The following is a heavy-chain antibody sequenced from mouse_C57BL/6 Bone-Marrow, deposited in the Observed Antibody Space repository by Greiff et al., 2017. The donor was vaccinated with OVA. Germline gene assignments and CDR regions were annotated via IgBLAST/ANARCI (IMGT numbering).Heavy chain of an antibody. CDR3: ARWLLRRYYYAMDY. V-gene: IGHV1-55*01. CDR2: IYPGSGST. CDR1: GYTFTSYW. Sequence: QVQLQQPGAELVKPGASVKMSCKASGYTFTSYWITWVKQGPGQGLEWIGDIYPGSGSTNYNEKFKSKATLTVDTSSSTAYMQLSSLTSEDSAVYYCARWLLRRYYYAMDYWGQGTSVTVSS. D-gene: IGHD2-3*01. J-gene: IGHJ4*01.